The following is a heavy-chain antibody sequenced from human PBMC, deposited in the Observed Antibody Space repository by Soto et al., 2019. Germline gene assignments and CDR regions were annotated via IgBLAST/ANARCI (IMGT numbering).Heavy chain of an antibody. CDR1: GFTFSNAW. J-gene: IGHJ1*01. D-gene: IGHD1-26*01. CDR2: IKSKTDGGTT. Sequence: GGSLRLSCAASGFTFSNAWMSWVRQAPGKGLEWVGRIKSKTDGGTTDYAAPVKGRFTISRDDSKNTLYLQMNSLKTEDTAVYYCTTVEWELLMVEYFQHWGQGTLVTVSS. CDR3: TTVEWELLMVEYFQH. V-gene: IGHV3-15*01.